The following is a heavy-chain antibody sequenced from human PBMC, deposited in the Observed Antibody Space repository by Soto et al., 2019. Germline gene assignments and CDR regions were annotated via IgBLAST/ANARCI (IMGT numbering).Heavy chain of an antibody. CDR3: AHLPWKQLWPRAPVVY. Sequence: SGPTLVNPTQTLTLTCTFSGFSLSTSGVGVGWIRQPPGKALEWLVIIYWDDDKRYRPSLRSRVTITKDTSKNQLVLTMTNMDPVDTATYYCAHLPWKQLWPRAPVVYWGEGTPVTVSS. D-gene: IGHD5-18*01. CDR2: IYWDDDK. J-gene: IGHJ4*02. CDR1: GFSLSTSGVG. V-gene: IGHV2-5*02.